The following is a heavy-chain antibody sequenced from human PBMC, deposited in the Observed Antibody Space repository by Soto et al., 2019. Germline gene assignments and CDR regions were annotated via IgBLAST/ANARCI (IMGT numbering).Heavy chain of an antibody. V-gene: IGHV4-30-4*01. Sequence: SETLSLTCTVSGGSISSGDYYWSWIRQPPGKGLEWIGYTYYSGSTYYNPSLKSRVTISVDTSKNQFSLKLSSVTAALTDVSFCARDTDMVKYNWFNPLGQGTPGTVSP. CDR2: TYYSGST. J-gene: IGHJ5*02. CDR1: GGSISSGDYY. CDR3: ARDTDMVKYNWFNP. D-gene: IGHD5-18*01.